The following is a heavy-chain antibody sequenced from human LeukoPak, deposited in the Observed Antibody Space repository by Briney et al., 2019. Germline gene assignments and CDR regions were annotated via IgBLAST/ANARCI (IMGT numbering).Heavy chain of an antibody. V-gene: IGHV4-34*01. CDR3: ARGLFGSGSYLRY. Sequence: PSETLSLTCAVYGGSFSGYHWSWIRQPPGKGLEWIGEINHSGSTNYNPSLKSRVTISVDTSKNQFSLKLSSVTAAGTAVYYCARGLFGSGSYLRYWGQGTLVTVSS. CDR1: GGSFSGYH. D-gene: IGHD3-10*01. CDR2: INHSGST. J-gene: IGHJ4*02.